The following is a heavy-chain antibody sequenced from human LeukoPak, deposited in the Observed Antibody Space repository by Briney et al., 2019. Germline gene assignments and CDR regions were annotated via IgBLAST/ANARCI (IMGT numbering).Heavy chain of an antibody. J-gene: IGHJ4*02. CDR1: GGSTSSSSYY. D-gene: IGHD6-19*01. Sequence: SETLSLTCTVSGGSTSSSSYYWGWIRQPPGKGLEWIGSIYYSGSTYYNPSLKSRVTISVDTSRNQFSLKLSSVTAADTAVYYCARLEQWLVPGGYFDYWGQGTLVTVSS. CDR3: ARLEQWLVPGGYFDY. V-gene: IGHV4-39*01. CDR2: IYYSGST.